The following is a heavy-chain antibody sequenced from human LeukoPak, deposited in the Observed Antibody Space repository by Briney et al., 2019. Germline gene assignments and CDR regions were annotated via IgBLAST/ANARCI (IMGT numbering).Heavy chain of an antibody. V-gene: IGHV3-74*01. J-gene: IGHJ4*02. D-gene: IGHD5-12*01. CDR1: GFTLSAYW. Sequence: GGSLRLSCAASGFTLSAYWMHWVRQAPGKGLMWVSRIEGDGNRITYADSVKGRFTISRDNAKNTLYLQMNSLRAEDTAVYYCTRDWRNLGYDYWGQGTLVTVSA. CDR2: IEGDGNRI. CDR3: TRDWRNLGYDY.